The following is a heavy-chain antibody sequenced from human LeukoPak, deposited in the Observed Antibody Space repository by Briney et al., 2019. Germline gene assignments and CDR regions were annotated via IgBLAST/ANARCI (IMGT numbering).Heavy chain of an antibody. CDR1: GFTSISYW. CDR2: IKQDGSEK. V-gene: IGHV3-7*01. D-gene: IGHD6-13*01. CDR3: ARAAYSSTWYSRYFDL. Sequence: GGSLRLSCEASGFTSISYWMSWVRQAPGKGLEWVANIKQDGSEKCYVDSVKGRFTISRDNAKNSLYLQMNSLRAGDTAVYYRARAAYSSTWYSRYFDLWGRGTLVTVSS. J-gene: IGHJ2*01.